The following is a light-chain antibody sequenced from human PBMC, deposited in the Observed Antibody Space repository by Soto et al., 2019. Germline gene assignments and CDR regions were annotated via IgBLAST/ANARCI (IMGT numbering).Light chain of an antibody. J-gene: IGLJ2*01. CDR3: SSYTSSSTLVV. V-gene: IGLV2-14*01. CDR2: DVS. CDR1: RSDVGDNS. Sequence: QSALTQPASVSGSPGQSITISCTGTRSDVGDNSVSWYQQHPGKAPKLMIYDVSSRPSGVSNRFSASKSGNTASLTISGLQAEDESDYYCSSYTSSSTLVVFGGGTKLTVL.